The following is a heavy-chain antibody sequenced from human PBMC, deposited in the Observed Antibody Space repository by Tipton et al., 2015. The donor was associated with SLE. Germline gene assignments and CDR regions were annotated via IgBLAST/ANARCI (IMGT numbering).Heavy chain of an antibody. D-gene: IGHD1-7*01. CDR2: VYHSGST. J-gene: IGHJ5*02. V-gene: IGHV4-38-2*02. Sequence: TLSLTCAVSGYSISSAYSWGWIRQTPGKGLEWIGTVYHSGSTHYNPSLKSRVTISVDTSKNQFSLNLTSVTAADTAIYYCARDVVTGTTNWFDPWGQGALVTVSS. CDR1: GYSISSAYS. CDR3: ARDVVTGTTNWFDP.